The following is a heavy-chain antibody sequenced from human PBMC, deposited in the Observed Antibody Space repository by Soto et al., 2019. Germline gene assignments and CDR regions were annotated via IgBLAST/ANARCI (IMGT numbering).Heavy chain of an antibody. Sequence: GGSLRLSCAASGFIFANYGMHWVRQAPGKGLEWVALITYEGSNKYYADAVKGRFTISRDNAKDMVSLQMDSLRAEDTAVYYCAKARGANNWANYYGLDVWGQGTTVTVSS. D-gene: IGHD1-1*01. J-gene: IGHJ6*02. V-gene: IGHV3-30*18. CDR2: ITYEGSNK. CDR3: AKARGANNWANYYGLDV. CDR1: GFIFANYG.